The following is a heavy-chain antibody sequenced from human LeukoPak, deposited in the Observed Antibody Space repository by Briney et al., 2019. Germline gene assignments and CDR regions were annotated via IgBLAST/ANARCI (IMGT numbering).Heavy chain of an antibody. CDR2: ISSSSSYI. CDR1: GFTFSSYS. V-gene: IGHV3-21*01. Sequence: PGGSLRLSCAASGFTFSSYSMNWVRQAPGKGLEWVSSISSSSSYIYYADSVKGRFTISRDNAKNSLYLQMNSLRAEDTAVYYCARDSLGCSGGSCFHRLGMDVWGKGTTVTVSS. D-gene: IGHD2-15*01. CDR3: ARDSLGCSGGSCFHRLGMDV. J-gene: IGHJ6*04.